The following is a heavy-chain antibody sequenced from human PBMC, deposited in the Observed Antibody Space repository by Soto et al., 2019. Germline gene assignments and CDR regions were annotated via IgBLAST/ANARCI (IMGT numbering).Heavy chain of an antibody. D-gene: IGHD3-16*01. V-gene: IGHV3-15*01. Sequence: PGGSLRLSCSASGFTFSGSSMHWVRQAPGKGLEWVGRIKSKTDGGTTDYAAPVKGRFTISRDDSKNTLYLQMNSLKTEDTAVYYCTTDGYYDYIWGLERSSDAFDIWGQGTMVTVSS. CDR3: TTDGYYDYIWGLERSSDAFDI. CDR2: IKSKTDGGTT. J-gene: IGHJ3*02. CDR1: GFTFSGSS.